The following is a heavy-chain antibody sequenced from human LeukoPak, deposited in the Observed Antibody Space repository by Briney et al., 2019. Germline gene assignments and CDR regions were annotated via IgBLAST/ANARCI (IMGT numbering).Heavy chain of an antibody. CDR2: IRDKANSFTT. CDR1: GFTFSSYA. J-gene: IGHJ6*02. D-gene: IGHD2-2*01. CDR3: ARGASSSRPNYYHASDV. V-gene: IGHV3-72*01. Sequence: PGGSLRLSCAASGFTFSSYAMSWVRQAPGKGLEWVGRIRDKANSFTTEYAASVKGRYTVSRDDSESSVYLQMKSLNTDDTAVYYCARGASSSRPNYYHASDVWGQGTTVTVSS.